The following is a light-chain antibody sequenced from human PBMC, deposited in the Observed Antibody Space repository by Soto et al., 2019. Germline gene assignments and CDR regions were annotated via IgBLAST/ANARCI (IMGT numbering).Light chain of an antibody. V-gene: IGLV2-8*01. J-gene: IGLJ1*01. CDR2: EVS. CDR3: SSHAGSNTYV. CDR1: SSDVGAYNY. Sequence: QSVLTQPPSASGSPGQSVTISCTGTSSDVGAYNYVSWYQQHPGKAPKLMIYEVSKRPSGVPDRFSGSKSGNTASLTVSGLQAEDEADYYCSSHAGSNTYVFGTGTKVTLL.